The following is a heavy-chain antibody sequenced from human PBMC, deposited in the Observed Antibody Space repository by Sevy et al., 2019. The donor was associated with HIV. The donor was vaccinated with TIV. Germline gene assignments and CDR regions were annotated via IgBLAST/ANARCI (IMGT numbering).Heavy chain of an antibody. CDR3: ASLTGSQSIFDY. CDR2: FKSKIHGGTT. D-gene: IGHD3-9*01. V-gene: IGHV3-49*04. CDR1: GFIFGDYG. J-gene: IGHJ4*02. Sequence: GGSLRLSCTASGFIFGDYGMSWVRQAPGKGLEWIAFFKSKIHGGTTENAASVKGRFTISRDDSKNIVYLQMSNPKTEETAVYHCASLTGSQSIFDYWGQGTRVTVSS.